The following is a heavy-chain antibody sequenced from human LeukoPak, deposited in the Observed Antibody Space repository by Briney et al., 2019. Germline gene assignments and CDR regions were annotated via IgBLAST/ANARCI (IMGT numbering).Heavy chain of an antibody. CDR3: ARSARGYSYGLFLDY. CDR1: GGSFSGYY. V-gene: IGHV4-34*01. Sequence: SETLSLTCAVYGGSFSGYYWSWIRQPPGKGLEWIGQINHSRTTNYHPSLKSRVTISVDPSKNQFSLKLSSVTAADTAVYYCARSARGYSYGLFLDYWGQGTLVTVSS. J-gene: IGHJ4*02. CDR2: INHSRTT. D-gene: IGHD5-18*01.